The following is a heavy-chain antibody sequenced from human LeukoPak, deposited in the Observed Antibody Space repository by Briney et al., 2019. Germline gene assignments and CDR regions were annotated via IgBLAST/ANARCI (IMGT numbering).Heavy chain of an antibody. D-gene: IGHD3-22*01. CDR2: IYYSGSA. V-gene: IGHV4-39*01. J-gene: IGHJ3*02. CDR1: GGSISSSTYY. CDR3: ARHDSSGPYNAFDI. Sequence: PSETLSLTCTVSGGSISSSTYYWGWIRQPPGKGLEWIGSIYYSGSAYYNPPLKSRVTISGDTTKNQFSLKLSSVTAADTAVYFCARHDSSGPYNAFDIWGQGTMVTVSS.